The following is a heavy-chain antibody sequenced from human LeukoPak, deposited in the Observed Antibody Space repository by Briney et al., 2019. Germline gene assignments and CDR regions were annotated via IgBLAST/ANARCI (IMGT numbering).Heavy chain of an antibody. D-gene: IGHD2-15*01. V-gene: IGHV1-69*05. CDR3: ARAVNVNSWYVDY. CDR1: GGTSSSYA. CDR2: IIPIFDTA. Sequence: SVTVSCKASGGTSSSYAISWVRQAPGQGLEWMGGIIPIFDTANYAQKFQGRVTITTDESTSTAYMELSSLRSEDTAVYYCARAVNVNSWYVDYWGQGTLVTVSS. J-gene: IGHJ4*02.